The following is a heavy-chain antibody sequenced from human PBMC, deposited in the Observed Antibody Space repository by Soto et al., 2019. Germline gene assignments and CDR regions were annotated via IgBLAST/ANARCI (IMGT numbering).Heavy chain of an antibody. J-gene: IGHJ4*02. CDR2: IWYDGSNK. CDR3: ARDDARNFDY. V-gene: IGHV3-33*01. Sequence: QVQMVESGGGVVQPGRSLRLTCAASGFTFSSYGMHWVRQAPGKGLEWVAVIWYDGSNKYYADSVKGRVTISRDNSKNTLYLQMNSLRAEDTAVYYCARDDARNFDYWGQGTLVTVSS. CDR1: GFTFSSYG.